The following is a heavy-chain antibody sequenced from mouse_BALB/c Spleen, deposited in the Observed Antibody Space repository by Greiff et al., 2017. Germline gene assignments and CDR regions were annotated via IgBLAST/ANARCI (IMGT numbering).Heavy chain of an antibody. D-gene: IGHD1-1*01. CDR1: GYAFTNYL. J-gene: IGHJ2*01. CDR2: INPGSGGT. V-gene: IGHV1-54*01. Sequence: VKLMESGAELVRPGTSVKVSCKASGYAFTNYLIEWVKQRPGQGLEWIGVINPGSGGTNYNEKFKGKATLTADKSSSTAYMQLSSLTSDDSAVYFCARGYYGSSPYFDYWGQGTTLTVSS. CDR3: ARGYYGSSPYFDY.